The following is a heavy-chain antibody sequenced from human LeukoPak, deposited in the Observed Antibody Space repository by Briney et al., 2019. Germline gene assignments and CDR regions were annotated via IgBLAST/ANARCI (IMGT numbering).Heavy chain of an antibody. D-gene: IGHD6-13*01. Sequence: PSETLSLTCTVSGGSISSYYWSWIRQPPGKGLEWIGYIYYSGSTNYNPSLKSRVTISVDTSKNQFSLKLISVTAADTAVYYCAREGIAAAGTIGSPWFDPWGQGTLVTVSS. CDR1: GGSISSYY. CDR3: AREGIAAAGTIGSPWFDP. J-gene: IGHJ5*02. CDR2: IYYSGST. V-gene: IGHV4-59*01.